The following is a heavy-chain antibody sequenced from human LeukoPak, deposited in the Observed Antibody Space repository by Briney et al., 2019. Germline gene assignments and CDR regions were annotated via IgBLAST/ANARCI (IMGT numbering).Heavy chain of an antibody. J-gene: IGHJ4*02. D-gene: IGHD3-22*01. CDR2: ISYDGSNK. CDR1: GFTFSSYA. CDR3: ARDPRHDRFLYQVDY. Sequence: PGGSLRLSCAASGFTFSSYAMHWVRQAPGKGLEWVAVISYDGSNKYYADSVKGRFTISRDNSKNTLYLQMNSLRAEDTAVYYCARDPRHDRFLYQVDYWGQGTLVTVSS. V-gene: IGHV3-30-3*01.